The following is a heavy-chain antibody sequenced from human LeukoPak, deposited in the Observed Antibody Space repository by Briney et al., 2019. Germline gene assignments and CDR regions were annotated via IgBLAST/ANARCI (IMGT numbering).Heavy chain of an antibody. Sequence: SETLSLTCTVSGGSISSYYWSWIRQPAGKGLEWIGRIYTSGSTNYNPSLKSRVTMSVDTSKNQFSLKLSSVTAADTAVYYCARDGAVAGLYYYYGMDVWGQGTLVTVSS. CDR3: ARDGAVAGLYYYYGMDV. J-gene: IGHJ6*02. D-gene: IGHD6-19*01. CDR1: GGSISSYY. CDR2: IYTSGST. V-gene: IGHV4-4*07.